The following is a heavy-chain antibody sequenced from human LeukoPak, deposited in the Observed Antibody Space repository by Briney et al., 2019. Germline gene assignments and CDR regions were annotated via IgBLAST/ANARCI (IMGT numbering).Heavy chain of an antibody. J-gene: IGHJ5*02. D-gene: IGHD6-13*01. V-gene: IGHV1-2*02. Sequence: ASVKVSCKASGYTFTGYYMHWVRQAPGQGLEWMGWINPNSGGTNYAQKFQGRVTMTRDTSISTAYMELSRLRSDDMAVYYCARDPGIAAAGGTGRFDPWGQGTLVTVSS. CDR3: ARDPGIAAAGGTGRFDP. CDR2: INPNSGGT. CDR1: GYTFTGYY.